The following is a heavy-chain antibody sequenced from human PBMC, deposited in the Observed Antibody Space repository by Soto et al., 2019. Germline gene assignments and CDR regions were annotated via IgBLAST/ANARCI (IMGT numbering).Heavy chain of an antibody. CDR3: ATDRVVVIMGGGNWFDP. D-gene: IGHD3-22*01. CDR2: ISYDGSNK. J-gene: IGHJ5*02. CDR1: GFTFSSYA. Sequence: GGSLRLSCAASGFTFSSYAMHWVRQAPGKGLEWVAVISYDGSNKYYADSVKGRFTISRDNSKNTLYLQMNSLRAEDTAVYYCATDRVVVIMGGGNWFDPWGQGTLVTVSS. V-gene: IGHV3-30-3*01.